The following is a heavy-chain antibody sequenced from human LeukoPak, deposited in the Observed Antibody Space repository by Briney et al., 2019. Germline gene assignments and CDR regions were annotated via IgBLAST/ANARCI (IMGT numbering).Heavy chain of an antibody. CDR3: ARGVMAIFGVVPPLYFDY. V-gene: IGHV4-39*07. CDR1: GGSISSYY. Sequence: SETLSLTCTVSGGSISSYYWGWIRQPPGKGLEWIGSIYYSGSTYYNPSLKSRVTISVDTSKNQFSLKLSSVTAADTAVYYCARGVMAIFGVVPPLYFDYWGQGTLVTVSS. J-gene: IGHJ4*02. CDR2: IYYSGST. D-gene: IGHD3-3*01.